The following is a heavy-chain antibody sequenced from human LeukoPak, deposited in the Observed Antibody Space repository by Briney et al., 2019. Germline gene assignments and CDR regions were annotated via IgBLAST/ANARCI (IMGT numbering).Heavy chain of an antibody. V-gene: IGHV3-53*01. Sequence: GGSLRLSCAASGFTVSNNYMSWVRQAPGKGLEWVSVMYSGGSTYYADSVQGRFTISRDSSKNTLYLQVSSLRAEDTAVYYCATTADQLTPLGYWGQGTLVTVSS. D-gene: IGHD2-2*01. CDR1: GFTVSNNY. J-gene: IGHJ4*02. CDR2: MYSGGST. CDR3: ATTADQLTPLGY.